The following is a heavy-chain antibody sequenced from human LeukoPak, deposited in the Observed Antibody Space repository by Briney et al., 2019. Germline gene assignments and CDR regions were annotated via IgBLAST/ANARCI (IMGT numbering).Heavy chain of an antibody. CDR2: IYSGGST. Sequence: GGSLRLSCAASGLTVSSNYMNWVRQAPGKGLEWVSVIYSGGSTYYADSVKGRFTISRDNSKNTLYLQMNSLRAEDTAVYYCATPFLKDFDYWGQGTLVTVSS. D-gene: IGHD3-3*01. CDR1: GLTVSSNY. V-gene: IGHV3-66*01. CDR3: ATPFLKDFDY. J-gene: IGHJ4*02.